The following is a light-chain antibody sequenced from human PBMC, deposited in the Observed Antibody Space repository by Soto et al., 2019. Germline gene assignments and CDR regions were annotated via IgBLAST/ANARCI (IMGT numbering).Light chain of an antibody. Sequence: ELVMTQSPATLSVSPGERVTLSCRASQSFSSNLAWYHHKPGQAPRLLIYGASTTATDVPPRFSGSGSGTEFTLTISNLQSEDFAVYYCPQYNDWPRTFGQGTRLAIK. CDR3: PQYNDWPRT. CDR2: GAS. CDR1: QSFSSN. V-gene: IGKV3-15*01. J-gene: IGKJ5*01.